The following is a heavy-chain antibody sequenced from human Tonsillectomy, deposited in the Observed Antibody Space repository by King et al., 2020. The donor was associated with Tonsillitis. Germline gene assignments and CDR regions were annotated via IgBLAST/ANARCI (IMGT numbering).Heavy chain of an antibody. Sequence: LQLQESGPGLVKPSETLSLTCTVSGGSISSSSYYWGWIRQPPGKGLEWIGSIYYSGSTYYNPSLQSRVTISVDTSKNQFSLKLSSVTAADTAVYYCARQEAVAGTRGPIDYWGQGTLVTVSS. CDR2: IYYSGST. J-gene: IGHJ4*02. V-gene: IGHV4-39*01. D-gene: IGHD6-19*01. CDR3: ARQEAVAGTRGPIDY. CDR1: GGSISSSSYY.